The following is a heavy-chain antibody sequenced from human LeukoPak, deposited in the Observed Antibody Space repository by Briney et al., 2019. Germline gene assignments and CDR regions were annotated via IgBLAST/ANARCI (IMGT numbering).Heavy chain of an antibody. J-gene: IGHJ4*02. D-gene: IGHD6-13*01. CDR1: GFSISNNY. CDR3: ARDPSKAAAGGGYFDY. CDR2: IKQDGSEK. Sequence: GGSLRLSCAASGFSISNNYMSWVRQAPGKGLEWVANIKQDGSEKYYADSVKGRFTISRDNSKNTLYLQMNSLRAEDTAVYYCARDPSKAAAGGGYFDYWGQGTLVTVSS. V-gene: IGHV3-7*01.